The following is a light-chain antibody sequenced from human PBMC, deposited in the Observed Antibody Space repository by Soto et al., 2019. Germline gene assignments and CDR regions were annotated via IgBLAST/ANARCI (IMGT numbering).Light chain of an antibody. Sequence: DVRMTQSASTLSGSVGDRVTITCRASQTMSSWLAWYQQKPGKAPKLLIYKASTLKSGVPSRFSGSGSGTEFTLTISCLQPDDFATYYCQHYNSYSEAFGQGTKVDIK. CDR3: QHYNSYSEA. CDR1: QTMSSW. CDR2: KAS. V-gene: IGKV1-5*03. J-gene: IGKJ1*01.